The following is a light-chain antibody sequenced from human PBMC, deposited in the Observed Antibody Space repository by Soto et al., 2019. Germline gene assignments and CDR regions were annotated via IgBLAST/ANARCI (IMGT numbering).Light chain of an antibody. J-gene: IGKJ4*01. CDR2: WAS. Sequence: DIVMTQSPDSLAVSLGERATVNCKSSQSVLYSSNNKNYFGWYQQKPGQPPKLILSWASTRESGVPDRFSGSASGPDFALTISSLQAEDVAVYYCQHYYSAPLTFGGGTKVEVK. CDR1: QSVLYSSNNKNY. V-gene: IGKV4-1*01. CDR3: QHYYSAPLT.